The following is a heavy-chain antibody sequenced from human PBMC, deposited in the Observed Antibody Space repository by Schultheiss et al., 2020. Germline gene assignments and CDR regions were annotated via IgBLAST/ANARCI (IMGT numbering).Heavy chain of an antibody. J-gene: IGHJ6*04. CDR2: INPNSGGT. CDR1: GYTFKSHG. D-gene: IGHD2-15*01. V-gene: IGHV1-2*06. CDR3: ARGNCGGSCYSVYYYYGMDV. Sequence: GESLKISCKASGYTFKSHGVNWVRQAPGQGLEWMGRINPNSGGTNYAQKFQGRVTMTRDTSISTAYMELSRLRSDDTAVYYCARGNCGGSCYSVYYYYGMDVWGKGTTVTVSS.